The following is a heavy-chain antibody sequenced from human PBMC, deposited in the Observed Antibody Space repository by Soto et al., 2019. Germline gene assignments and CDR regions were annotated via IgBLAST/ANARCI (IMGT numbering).Heavy chain of an antibody. D-gene: IGHD3-16*01. Sequence: QVQLVESGGGVVQPGRSLRLSCAASGFTFSSYGMHWVRQAPGKGLEGVAVIWYDGSKKYYADSVKGRFTISRDNSKNTLYLQMNSLRAEDTAVYYCAGGGATHLDYWGQGTLVTVSS. V-gene: IGHV3-33*01. J-gene: IGHJ4*02. CDR1: GFTFSSYG. CDR3: AGGGATHLDY. CDR2: IWYDGSKK.